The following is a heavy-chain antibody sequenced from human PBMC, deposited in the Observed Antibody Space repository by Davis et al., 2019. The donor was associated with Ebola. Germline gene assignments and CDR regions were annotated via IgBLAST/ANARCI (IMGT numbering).Heavy chain of an antibody. CDR1: GFSFSSYW. D-gene: IGHD6-6*01. J-gene: IGHJ6*02. Sequence: GESLKISCAASGFSFSSYWMSWVRQAPGKGLEWVANIKQDGSEKYYVDSVKGRFTISRDNAKNSLYLQMNSLRAEDTAVYYCAKDLGTVTYSSSSGYYYYYGMDVWGQGTTVTVSS. CDR3: AKDLGTVTYSSSSGYYYYYGMDV. V-gene: IGHV3-7*03. CDR2: IKQDGSEK.